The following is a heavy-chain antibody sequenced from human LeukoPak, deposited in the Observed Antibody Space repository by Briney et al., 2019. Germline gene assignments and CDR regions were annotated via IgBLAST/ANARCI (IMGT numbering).Heavy chain of an antibody. CDR3: AKLVGATVNYYYYYMDV. D-gene: IGHD1-26*01. V-gene: IGHV3-23*01. CDR2: ISGSGGST. J-gene: IGHJ6*03. Sequence: GGSLRLSCAASGFTFSSYAMSWVRQAPGKGLEWVSAISGSGGSTYYADSVKGWFTIYRDNSKNTLYLQMNSLRAEDTAVYYCAKLVGATVNYYYYYMDVWGKGTTVTVSS. CDR1: GFTFSSYA.